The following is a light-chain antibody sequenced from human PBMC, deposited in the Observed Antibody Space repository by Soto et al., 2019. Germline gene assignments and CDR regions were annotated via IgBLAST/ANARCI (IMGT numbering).Light chain of an antibody. CDR3: QQYNNWPGT. Sequence: EIVLTQSPGTLSLSPGERVTLSCRASQSVRSNFLAWYQQRPGQAPRLLIYGASSRATGIPDRFSGSGSGTDFTLIISRLEPEDCAVYYCQQYNNWPGTFGQGTKVEIK. CDR2: GAS. V-gene: IGKV3-20*01. J-gene: IGKJ1*01. CDR1: QSVRSNF.